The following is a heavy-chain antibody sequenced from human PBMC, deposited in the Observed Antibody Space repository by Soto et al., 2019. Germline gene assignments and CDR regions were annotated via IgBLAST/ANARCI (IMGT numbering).Heavy chain of an antibody. CDR3: ARALTPTYYDILTGPGWFDP. Sequence: EVQLVESGGGLVKPGGSLRLSCAASGFTFSSYSMNWVRQAPGKGLEWVSSISSSSSYIYYADSVKGRFTISRDNAKNPLYLQMNSLRAEDTAVYYCARALTPTYYDILTGPGWFDPWGQGTLVTVSS. CDR2: ISSSSSYI. J-gene: IGHJ5*02. D-gene: IGHD3-9*01. V-gene: IGHV3-21*01. CDR1: GFTFSSYS.